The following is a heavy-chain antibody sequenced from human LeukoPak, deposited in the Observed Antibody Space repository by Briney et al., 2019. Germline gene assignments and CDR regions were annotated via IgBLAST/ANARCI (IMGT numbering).Heavy chain of an antibody. CDR1: GFTFSSYG. Sequence: GGSLRLSCAASGFTFSSYGMHWVRQAPGKGLEWVAVIWYDGSNKYYADSVKGRFTISRDNSKNTLYLQMNSLRAEDTAVYYCASGDYYGSGSYYNGENYWGQGTLVAVSS. CDR2: IWYDGSNK. D-gene: IGHD3-10*01. J-gene: IGHJ4*02. V-gene: IGHV3-33*01. CDR3: ASGDYYGSGSYYNGENY.